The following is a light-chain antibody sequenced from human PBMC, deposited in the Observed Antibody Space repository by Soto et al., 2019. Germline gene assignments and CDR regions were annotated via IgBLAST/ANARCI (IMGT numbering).Light chain of an antibody. CDR3: SAYASLNNVL. J-gene: IGLJ2*01. CDR1: SSDVGGYKY. V-gene: IGLV2-8*01. CDR2: EVD. Sequence: QSVLTQPPSASGSPGQSVTISCTGTSSDVGGYKYVSWYQQKSGKAPKLIIYEVDERPSGVPDRFSASKSDNKASLTVSGLQAEDEADYYCSAYASLNNVLFGGGTQRTFL.